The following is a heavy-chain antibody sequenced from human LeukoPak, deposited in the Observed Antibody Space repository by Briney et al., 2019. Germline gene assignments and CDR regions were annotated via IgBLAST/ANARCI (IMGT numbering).Heavy chain of an antibody. CDR1: GFTFSDHY. D-gene: IGHD5-18*01. V-gene: IGHV3-23*01. Sequence: GGSLRLSCAASGFTFSDHYMDWVRQAPGKGLEWVSAISGSGGSTYYADSVKGRFTISRDNSKNTLYLQMNSLRAEDTAVYYCAKDREQLWLNPWDYWGQGTLVTVSS. CDR2: ISGSGGST. J-gene: IGHJ4*02. CDR3: AKDREQLWLNPWDY.